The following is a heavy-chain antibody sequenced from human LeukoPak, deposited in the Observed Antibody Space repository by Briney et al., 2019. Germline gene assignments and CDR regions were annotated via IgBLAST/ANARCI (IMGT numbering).Heavy chain of an antibody. D-gene: IGHD3-10*01. V-gene: IGHV1-18*01. CDR3: ARGGSGNYYKPLGY. CDR1: GYTFTGYG. CDR2: ISAYNGNT. Sequence: ASVKVSCKASGYTFTGYGISWVRRAPGQGLEWMGWISAYNGNTNYAQKLQGRVTMTTDTSTRTAYMELRSLRSDDTAVYYCARGGSGNYYKPLGYWGQGTLVTVSS. J-gene: IGHJ4*02.